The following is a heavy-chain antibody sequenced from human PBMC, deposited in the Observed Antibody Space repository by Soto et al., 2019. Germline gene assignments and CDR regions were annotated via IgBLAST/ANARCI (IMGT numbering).Heavy chain of an antibody. D-gene: IGHD6-19*01. CDR3: AKGSGQWPNYFDY. J-gene: IGHJ4*02. CDR2: TSYDGSNK. V-gene: IGHV3-30*18. Sequence: PGGSLRLSCGASGFTFSSFGMHWVRQAPGKGLEWVAVTSYDGSNKFYADSVNGRFTISRDNPKNTLYLQMNSLRAEDTAVYYCAKGSGQWPNYFDYWGQGTLVTVSS. CDR1: GFTFSSFG.